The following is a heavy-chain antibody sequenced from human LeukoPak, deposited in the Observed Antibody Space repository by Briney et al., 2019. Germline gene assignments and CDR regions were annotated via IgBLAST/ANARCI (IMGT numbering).Heavy chain of an antibody. CDR2: INHSGST. D-gene: IGHD3-22*01. Sequence: SETLSLTCAVYGGSFSGYFWSWIRQPPGKGLEWIGEINHSGSTNHNPSLKSRVTISVDTSKNQFSLKLSSVTAADTAVYYCARAPSDSSGYSSYYYYMDVWGKGTRSPSP. CDR3: ARAPSDSSGYSSYYYYMDV. CDR1: GGSFSGYF. V-gene: IGHV4-34*01. J-gene: IGHJ6*03.